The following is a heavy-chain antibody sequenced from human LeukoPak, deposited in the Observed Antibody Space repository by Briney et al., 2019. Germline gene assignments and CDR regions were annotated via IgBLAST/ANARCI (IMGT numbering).Heavy chain of an antibody. CDR3: AKDLYYYDSSGYSFDY. CDR2: ISGSGSST. CDR1: GFSFSSYG. D-gene: IGHD3-22*01. Sequence: GGSLRLSCAASGFSFSSYGMSWVRQAPGKGLEWVSTISGSGSSTYYADSVKGRFTISRDNSKNTLFLQMNSLRAEDTAVYYCAKDLYYYDSSGYSFDYWGQGTLVTVSS. J-gene: IGHJ4*02. V-gene: IGHV3-23*01.